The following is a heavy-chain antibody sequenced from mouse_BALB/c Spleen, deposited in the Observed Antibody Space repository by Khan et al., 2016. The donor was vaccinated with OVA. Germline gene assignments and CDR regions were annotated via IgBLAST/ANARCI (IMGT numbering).Heavy chain of an antibody. J-gene: IGHJ4*01. Sequence: QVQLQESGAELARPGASVRMSCKASGYTFTSNTMHWVKQRPGQGLEWIGYINPRSGYTNYNENFKDKATLTADKSSSTAYIQLSSLTSEDSAVYYCARRTAGYTMDYWGQGTSVTVSS. CDR3: ARRTAGYTMDY. D-gene: IGHD1-2*01. CDR2: INPRSGYT. V-gene: IGHV1-4*01. CDR1: GYTFTSNT.